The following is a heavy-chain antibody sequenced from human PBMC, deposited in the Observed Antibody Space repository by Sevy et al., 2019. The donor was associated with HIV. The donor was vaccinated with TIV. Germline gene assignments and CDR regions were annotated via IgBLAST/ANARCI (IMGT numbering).Heavy chain of an antibody. J-gene: IGHJ4*02. D-gene: IGHD1-1*01. CDR1: GFTFSDSP. Sequence: GGSLRLSCAASGFTFSDSPIHWVRQTSRQGLEWLGRIRTTLNSCETTYAASLRGRFTISRDDSKSTAYLQMSSLKIEDTAVYYCCRSRSSQLIDYWGQGTLVTVSS. CDR3: CRSRSSQLIDY. V-gene: IGHV3-73*01. CDR2: IRTTLNSCET.